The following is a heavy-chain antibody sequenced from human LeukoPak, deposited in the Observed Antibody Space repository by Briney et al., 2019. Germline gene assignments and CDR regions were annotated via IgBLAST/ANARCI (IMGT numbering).Heavy chain of an antibody. Sequence: SETLSLTCIVSGGSIRSNSYYWGWIRQPPGKGLEWIGSIFYSGTTYYNPSLKSRVTISVDTSKNQFSLKLSSVTAADTAVYYCARTSGYLSFWFDPWGQGTLVTVSS. CDR1: GGSIRSNSYY. D-gene: IGHD6-25*01. J-gene: IGHJ5*02. V-gene: IGHV4-39*01. CDR2: IFYSGTT. CDR3: ARTSGYLSFWFDP.